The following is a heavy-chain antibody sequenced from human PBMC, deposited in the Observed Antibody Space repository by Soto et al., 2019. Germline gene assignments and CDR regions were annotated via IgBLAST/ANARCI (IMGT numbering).Heavy chain of an antibody. CDR2: ISSSSYI. V-gene: IGHV3-21*01. CDR1: GFTFSSYS. CDR3: ARGYCSGGSCYYYPEVYYYYYGMDV. D-gene: IGHD2-15*01. Sequence: PGGSLRLSCAASGFTFSSYSMNWVRQAPGKGLEWVSSISSSSYIYYADSVKGRFTISRDNAKNSLYLQMNSLRAEDTAVYYCARGYCSGGSCYYYPEVYYYYYGMDVWGQGTTVTVSS. J-gene: IGHJ6*02.